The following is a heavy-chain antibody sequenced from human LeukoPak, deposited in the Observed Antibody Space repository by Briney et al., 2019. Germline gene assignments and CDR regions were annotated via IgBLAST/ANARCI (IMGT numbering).Heavy chain of an antibody. V-gene: IGHV3-48*02. CDR2: ISESSSTI. CDR1: GFTFRSYS. D-gene: IGHD3-16*01. CDR3: GSQLWAFDI. J-gene: IGHJ3*02. Sequence: GGSLRLSCAASGFTFRSYSMNWVRQAPGKGLEWVSYISESSSTIYYAGSVKGRFTISRDNAKNSLYLQMNSLRDEDTAVYYCGSQLWAFDIWGQGTMVTVSS.